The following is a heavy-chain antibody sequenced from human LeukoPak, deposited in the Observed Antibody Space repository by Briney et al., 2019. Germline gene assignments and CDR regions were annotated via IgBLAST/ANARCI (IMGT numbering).Heavy chain of an antibody. D-gene: IGHD3-3*01. Sequence: PSETLSLTCAVYGGSFSGYYWSWIRQPPGKGLEWIGEINHSGSTNYNPSLKSRVTISVDTSKNQFSLKLSSVTAADTAVYYCASQPALTIFGVAAKVVGAFDIWGQGTMVTVSS. J-gene: IGHJ3*02. CDR1: GGSFSGYY. CDR2: INHSGST. V-gene: IGHV4-34*01. CDR3: ASQPALTIFGVAAKVVGAFDI.